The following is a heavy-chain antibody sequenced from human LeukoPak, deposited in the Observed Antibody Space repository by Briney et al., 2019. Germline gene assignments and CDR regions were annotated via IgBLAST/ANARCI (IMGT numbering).Heavy chain of an antibody. CDR1: GGSFSGYY. J-gene: IGHJ4*02. CDR3: ARNRRRRYYGSGPKGYYFDY. D-gene: IGHD3-10*01. Sequence: SETLSLTCAVYGGSFSGYYWSWIRQPPGKGLEWIGEINHSGSTNYNPSLKSRVTISVDTSKNQFSLKLSSVTAADTAVHYCARNRRRRYYGSGPKGYYFDYWGQGTLVTVSS. CDR2: INHSGST. V-gene: IGHV4-34*01.